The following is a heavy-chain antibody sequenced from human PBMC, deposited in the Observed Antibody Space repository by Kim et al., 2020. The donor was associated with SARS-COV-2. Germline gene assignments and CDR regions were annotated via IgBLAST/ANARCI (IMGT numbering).Heavy chain of an antibody. Sequence: GGSLRLSCAGSGFTFSDSVMHWVRQASGRGLEWVGRITTKGDSSSSAYAASGKFTFTGYKSDSNITAYLHMHSLKNADASECYCNWQQGSVVYYY. V-gene: IGHV3-73*01. D-gene: IGHD2-21*01. CDR1: GFTFSDSV. CDR2: ITTKGDSSSS. CDR3: NWQQGSVVYYY. J-gene: IGHJ6*01.